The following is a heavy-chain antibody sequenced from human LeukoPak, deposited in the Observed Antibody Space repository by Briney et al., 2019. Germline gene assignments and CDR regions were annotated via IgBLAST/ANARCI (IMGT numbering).Heavy chain of an antibody. J-gene: IGHJ4*02. CDR1: GFTVSSNY. CDR2: ISGSGGST. D-gene: IGHD5-24*01. Sequence: GGSLRLSCAASGFTVSSNYMSWVRQAPGKGLEWVSAISGSGGSTYYADSVKGRFTISRDNSKNTLYLQMNSLRAEDTAVYYCAKGGNGYNLPHDYWGQGTLVTVSS. CDR3: AKGGNGYNLPHDY. V-gene: IGHV3-23*01.